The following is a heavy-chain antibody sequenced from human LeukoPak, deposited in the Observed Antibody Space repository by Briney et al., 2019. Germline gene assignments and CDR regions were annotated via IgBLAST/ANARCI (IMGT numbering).Heavy chain of an antibody. J-gene: IGHJ4*02. CDR1: GGSISSYY. Sequence: PSETLSLTCTVSGGSISSYYWSWIRQPPGKGLEWIGYIYYSGSTNYNPSLKSRVTISVDTSKNQFSLKLSSVTAADTAVYYCARNFPDTAMEDWGQGTLVTVSS. D-gene: IGHD5-18*01. CDR2: IYYSGST. CDR3: ARNFPDTAMED. V-gene: IGHV4-59*08.